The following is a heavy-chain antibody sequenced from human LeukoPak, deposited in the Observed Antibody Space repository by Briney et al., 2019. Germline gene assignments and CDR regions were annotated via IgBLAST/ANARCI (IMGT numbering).Heavy chain of an antibody. V-gene: IGHV3-48*03. CDR1: GFTLSNFE. CDR3: VRGGYCSGGTCYLLNAFDI. J-gene: IGHJ3*02. Sequence: GGSLRLSWAASGFTLSNFEMNWVRQAPGKGLEWVSYIPSGGCGTYYADSVKGRFTISRDSAKNSLYLQMSSLRAEDTAVYYCVRGGYCSGGTCYLLNAFDIWGQGTMVTVSS. D-gene: IGHD2-15*01. CDR2: IPSGGCGT.